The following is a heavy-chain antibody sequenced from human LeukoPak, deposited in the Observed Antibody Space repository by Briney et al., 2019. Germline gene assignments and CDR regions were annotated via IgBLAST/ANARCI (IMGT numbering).Heavy chain of an antibody. CDR2: ISSSSSSYI. J-gene: IGHJ4*02. D-gene: IGHD3-10*01. CDR3: AKEILLWFGELSPLDY. CDR1: GFTFSSYS. V-gene: IGHV3-21*01. Sequence: GGSLRLSCAASGFTFSSYSMNWVRQAPGKGLEWVSSISSSSSSYIYYADSVKGRFTISRDNSKNTLYLQMNSLRAEDTAVYYCAKEILLWFGELSPLDYWGQGTLVTVSS.